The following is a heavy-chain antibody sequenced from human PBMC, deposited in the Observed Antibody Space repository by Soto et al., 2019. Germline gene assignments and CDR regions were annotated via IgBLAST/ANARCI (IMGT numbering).Heavy chain of an antibody. J-gene: IGHJ4*02. Sequence: ASVKVSCKASGYTFTSYAIHWVRQAPGQRLEWMGWINAGTGNTKYSQKFQGRVTITRDTSASTVFMELSSLRSEDTAVYYCTRGCSGGTCYVFEYWGQGTRVTVSS. D-gene: IGHD2-15*01. CDR1: GYTFTSYA. CDR2: INAGTGNT. CDR3: TRGCSGGTCYVFEY. V-gene: IGHV1-3*01.